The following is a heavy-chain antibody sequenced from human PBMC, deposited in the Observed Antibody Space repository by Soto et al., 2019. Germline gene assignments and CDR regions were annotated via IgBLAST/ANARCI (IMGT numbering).Heavy chain of an antibody. CDR2: ISPSTSYI. V-gene: IGHV3-21*01. J-gene: IGHJ6*02. Sequence: EVHLVESGGGLVKPGGSLRLSCAVSGFTFSSCTMNWVRQAPGKGLEWVSSISPSTSYIYYADSVKGRFTISRDNAKNSLFLQMNSLRAEDTAAYYCSGCSGGACHQNYGMDVWGQGTTVTVSS. CDR1: GFTFSSCT. D-gene: IGHD2-15*01. CDR3: SGCSGGACHQNYGMDV.